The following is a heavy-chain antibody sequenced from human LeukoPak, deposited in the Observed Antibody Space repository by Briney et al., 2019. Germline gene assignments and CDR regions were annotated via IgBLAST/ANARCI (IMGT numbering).Heavy chain of an antibody. CDR2: IYSGGRT. V-gene: IGHV3-53*01. D-gene: IGHD3-3*01. J-gene: IGHJ5*02. CDR3: ARAQYYDFSWFDP. CDR1: GFLVSSNY. Sequence: PGGSLSLSFAASGFLVSSNYMSWVRQAPGKGLEWVSVIYSGGRTYYADSVKGRFTISRDNPKNTLYLQMNSLRAEDTAVYYCARAQYYDFSWFDPWGQGTLVTVSS.